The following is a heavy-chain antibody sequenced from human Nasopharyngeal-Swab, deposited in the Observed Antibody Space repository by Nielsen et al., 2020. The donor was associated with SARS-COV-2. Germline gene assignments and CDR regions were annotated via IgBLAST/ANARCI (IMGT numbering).Heavy chain of an antibody. J-gene: IGHJ5*02. CDR2: ISAYNGNT. CDR1: GYTFTSYG. CDR3: ATGAVVAATGWFDP. V-gene: IGHV1-18*01. D-gene: IGHD2-15*01. Sequence: ASVKVSCKASGYTFTSYGISWVRQAPGQGLEWMGWISAYNGNTNYAQKLQGRVTMTEDTSTDTAYMELSSLRSEDTAVYYCATGAVVAATGWFDPWGQGTLVTVSS.